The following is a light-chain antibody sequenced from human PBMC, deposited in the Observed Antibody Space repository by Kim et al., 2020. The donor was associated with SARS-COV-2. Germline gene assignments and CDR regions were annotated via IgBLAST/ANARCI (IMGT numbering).Light chain of an antibody. CDR2: QDT. J-gene: IGLJ1*01. Sequence: SSELTQPPSVSVSPGQTASITCSGDKLGDKYACWYQQKPGQSPVLVIYQDTKRPSGIPERFSGSNSGNTATLTIGGTQAMDEADYYCQAWDSSTKVFGTGTKVTVL. CDR1: KLGDKY. CDR3: QAWDSSTKV. V-gene: IGLV3-1*01.